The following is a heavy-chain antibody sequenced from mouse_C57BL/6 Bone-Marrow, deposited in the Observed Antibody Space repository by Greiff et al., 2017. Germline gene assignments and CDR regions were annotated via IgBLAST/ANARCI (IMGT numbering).Heavy chain of an antibody. J-gene: IGHJ2*01. CDR1: GFTFSSYA. D-gene: IGHD2-2*01. CDR2: ISSGGDYI. Sequence: EVKLVESGEGLVKPGGSLKLSCAASGFTFSSYAMSWVRQTPEKRLEWVAYISSGGDYIYYADTVKGRFTISRDNARNTLYLQMSSLKSVETAMYYCTRYGSKRYFDYWSQGTTLTVSS. V-gene: IGHV5-9-1*02. CDR3: TRYGSKRYFDY.